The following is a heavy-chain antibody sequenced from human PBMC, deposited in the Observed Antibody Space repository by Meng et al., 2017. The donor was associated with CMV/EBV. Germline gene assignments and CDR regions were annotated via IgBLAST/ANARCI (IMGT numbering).Heavy chain of an antibody. CDR1: FSSYA. J-gene: IGHJ5*02. CDR3: ARGGGTIFGVVTNNWFDP. D-gene: IGHD3-3*01. Sequence: FSSYAISWVRQAPGQGLEWMGGIIPIFGIANYAQKFQGRVTITTDESTSTAYMELSSLRSEDTAVYYCARGGGTIFGVVTNNWFDPWGQGTLVTVSS. V-gene: IGHV1-69*05. CDR2: IIPIFGIA.